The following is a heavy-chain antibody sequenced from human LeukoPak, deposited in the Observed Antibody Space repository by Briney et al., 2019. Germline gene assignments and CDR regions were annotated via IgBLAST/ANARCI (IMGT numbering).Heavy chain of an antibody. CDR2: IRYDGSNK. V-gene: IGHV3-30*02. J-gene: IGHJ4*02. CDR3: XXXXXFGSIVGATLDY. D-gene: IGHD1-26*01. CDR1: GFTFSSYG. Sequence: GGSLRLSCAASGFTFSSYGMHWVRQAPGKGLEWVAFIRYDGSNKYYADSVKGRFTISRDNSKNTLYLQMNSLRAEDTAVYYCXXXXXFGSIVGATLDYWGQGTLVTVSS.